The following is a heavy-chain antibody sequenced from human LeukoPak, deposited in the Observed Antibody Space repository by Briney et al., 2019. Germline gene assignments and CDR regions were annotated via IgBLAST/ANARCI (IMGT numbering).Heavy chain of an antibody. Sequence: PGGSLRLSCAASGFTFSSYWMVWVRQAPGKGLKWVANVKQDGSEKYYVDSVKGRFTISRDNAKNSLYLQMNSLRAEDTAVYYCVLNWSGLHWGQGTLVTVSS. V-gene: IGHV3-7*03. CDR1: GFTFSSYW. CDR3: VLNWSGLH. D-gene: IGHD2-21*02. J-gene: IGHJ4*02. CDR2: VKQDGSEK.